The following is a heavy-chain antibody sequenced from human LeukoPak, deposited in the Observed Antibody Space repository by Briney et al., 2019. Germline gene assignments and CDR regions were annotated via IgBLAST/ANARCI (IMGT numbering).Heavy chain of an antibody. CDR2: ISGSGGST. J-gene: IGHJ6*02. Sequence: PGGSLRLSCAASGFTFSSYAMSWVRQAPGKGLEWVSAISGSGGSTYYADSVKGRFTISRDNSKNTLYLQMNSLRAEDTAVYYCARDFASGSYSYYYYGMDVWGQGTTVTVSS. CDR1: GFTFSSYA. D-gene: IGHD1-26*01. CDR3: ARDFASGSYSYYYYGMDV. V-gene: IGHV3-23*01.